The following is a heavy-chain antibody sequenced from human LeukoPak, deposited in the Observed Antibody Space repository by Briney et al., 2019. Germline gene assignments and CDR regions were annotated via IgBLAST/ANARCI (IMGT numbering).Heavy chain of an antibody. V-gene: IGHV3-23*01. CDR1: GFTVSSNY. J-gene: IGHJ4*02. CDR3: ARGPRRYDFWSGPSDFDY. CDR2: ISGSGGST. D-gene: IGHD3-3*01. Sequence: PGGSLRLSCAASGFTVSSNYMSWVRQAPGKGLEWVSAISGSGGSTYYADSVKGRFTISRDNSKNTLYLQMNSLRAEDTAVYYCARGPRRYDFWSGPSDFDYWGQGTLVTVSS.